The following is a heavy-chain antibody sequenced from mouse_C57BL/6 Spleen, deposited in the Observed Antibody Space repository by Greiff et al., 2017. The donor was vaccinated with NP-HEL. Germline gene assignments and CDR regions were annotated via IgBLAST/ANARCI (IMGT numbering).Heavy chain of an antibody. CDR2: ISYDGRH. CDR1: GYSITSGYS. Sequence: EVKVEESGPGLVKPSQSLSLACSVTGYSITSGYSWNWIRQFPGNKLEWMGYISYDGRHNYNPSLKNRISITRDTSKKQFFLELNSVTTEDTTPYYCARGDYDSMDYWGQGTSVTVSS. CDR3: ARGDYDSMDY. J-gene: IGHJ4*01. D-gene: IGHD2-4*01. V-gene: IGHV3-6*01.